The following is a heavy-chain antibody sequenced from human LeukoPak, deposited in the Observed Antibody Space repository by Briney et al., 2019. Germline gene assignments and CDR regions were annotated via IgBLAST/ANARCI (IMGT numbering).Heavy chain of an antibody. J-gene: IGHJ4*02. D-gene: IGHD1-26*01. CDR3: TTYVGATAY. CDR1: GFTFSNAR. Sequence: GGSLRLSCAASGFTFSNARMNCVRQAPGKGLEWVGRIKTKTDDGATDYSAPVKARFTISRDDSKTTLYLQMNGLKTEDTAIYYCTTYVGATAYWGQGTLVTVSS. V-gene: IGHV3-15*01. CDR2: IKTKTDDGAT.